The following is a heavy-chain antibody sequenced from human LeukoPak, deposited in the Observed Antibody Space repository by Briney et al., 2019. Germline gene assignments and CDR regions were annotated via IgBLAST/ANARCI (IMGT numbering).Heavy chain of an antibody. CDR1: GGSISSSNW. CDR2: IYHSGST. V-gene: IGHV4-4*02. J-gene: IGHJ4*02. Sequence: SETLSLTCAVSGGSISSSNWWSWVRQPPGKGLEWIGEIYHSGSTNYNPSLQSRVTISLDKSKNQFSLKLSSVTAADTAVYYCATGRDYYDSSSYYQGRYFDCWGQGTLVTVSS. CDR3: ATGRDYYDSSSYYQGRYFDC. D-gene: IGHD3-22*01.